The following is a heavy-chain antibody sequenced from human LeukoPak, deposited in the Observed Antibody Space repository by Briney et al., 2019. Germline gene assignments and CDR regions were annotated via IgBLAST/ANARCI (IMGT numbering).Heavy chain of an antibody. CDR3: ARGGYSRGFDY. CDR2: ISSSSSYI. D-gene: IGHD2-15*01. V-gene: IGHV3-21*01. CDR1: GFTFGSYS. J-gene: IGHJ4*02. Sequence: GGSLRLSCAASGFTFGSYSMNWVRQAPGKGLEWVSSISSSSSYIYYADSVKGRFTISRDNAKNSLYLQMNSLRAEDTAVYYCARGGYSRGFDYWGQGTLVTVSS.